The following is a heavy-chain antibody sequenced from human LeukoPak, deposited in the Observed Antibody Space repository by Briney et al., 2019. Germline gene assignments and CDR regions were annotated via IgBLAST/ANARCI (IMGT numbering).Heavy chain of an antibody. CDR3: AREYNGFGELPFDY. V-gene: IGHV3-21*01. D-gene: IGHD3-10*01. CDR1: GFTFSSYS. J-gene: IGHJ4*02. CDR2: ISSSSSYI. Sequence: GGSLRLSCAASGFTFSSYSMNWVRQAPGKGLEWVSSISSSSSYIYYADSVKGRFTISRDNAKNSLYLQMNSLRAEDTAVYYCAREYNGFGELPFDYWGQGTLVTVSS.